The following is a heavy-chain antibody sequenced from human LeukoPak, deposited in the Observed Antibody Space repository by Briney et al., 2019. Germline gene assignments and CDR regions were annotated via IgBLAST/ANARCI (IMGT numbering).Heavy chain of an antibody. V-gene: IGHV3-53*01. Sequence: PGGSLRLSCAASGFTVSSNYMSWVRQAPGKGLEWVSVIYSGGSTYYADSVKGRCTISRDNAKNSLSLQMNSLSAEDTAVYYCARFSAFDIWGQGTMVTVSS. CDR1: GFTVSSNY. J-gene: IGHJ3*02. CDR2: IYSGGST. CDR3: ARFSAFDI.